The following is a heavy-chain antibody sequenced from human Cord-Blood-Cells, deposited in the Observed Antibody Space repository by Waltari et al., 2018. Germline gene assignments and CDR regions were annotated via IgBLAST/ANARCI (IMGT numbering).Heavy chain of an antibody. Sequence: QVQLVQSGAVVKKPGSSVKVSCKASGGTFSSYAISWVRQAPVQGLEWMGGIIPSFVKANDAQTLQGRVTITSHESTSTAYMELSSLGSDDSAVYYCARGYSGSPYYLDDWREGTLVTVCS. V-gene: IGHV1-69*01. D-gene: IGHD1-26*01. CDR1: GGTFSSYA. J-gene: IGHJ4*03. CDR3: ARGYSGSPYYLDD. CDR2: IIPSFVKA.